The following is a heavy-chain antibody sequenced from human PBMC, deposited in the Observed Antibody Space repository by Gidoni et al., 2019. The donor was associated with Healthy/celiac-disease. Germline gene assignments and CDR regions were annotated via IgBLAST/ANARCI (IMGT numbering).Heavy chain of an antibody. CDR2: IWYDGSNK. CDR1: GFPFSSYG. V-gene: IGHV3-33*01. D-gene: IGHD3-16*01. CDR3: ARGEDGYYGMDV. J-gene: IGHJ6*02. Sequence: QVQLVESGGGVVKPGRSLRLSCAASGFPFSSYGRHWVRQAPGKGLELVVVIWYDGSNKYYAGSVKVRFTISRDNSKNPLYLQMNSLRAEDTAVYYCARGEDGYYGMDVWGQGTTVTVSS.